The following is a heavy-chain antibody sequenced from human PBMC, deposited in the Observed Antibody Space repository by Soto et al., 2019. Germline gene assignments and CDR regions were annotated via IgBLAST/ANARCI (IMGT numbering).Heavy chain of an antibody. D-gene: IGHD2-8*01. V-gene: IGHV4-59*01. CDR2: FYHSGTT. CDR3: ARDPGYCTNGVCPIFDF. Sequence: SQTLSLSNTVAGDTSKNYFWSWIRQPPGKGLEWIGHFYHSGTTNYSPALKSRVTISIDQSKNQFSLRLNSVTAADTAVYFCARDPGYCTNGVCPIFDFWGQGIPVTVSS. CDR1: GDTSKNYF. J-gene: IGHJ4*02.